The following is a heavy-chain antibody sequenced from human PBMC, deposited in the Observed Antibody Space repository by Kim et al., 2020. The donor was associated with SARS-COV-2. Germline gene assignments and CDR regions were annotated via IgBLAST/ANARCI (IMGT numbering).Heavy chain of an antibody. Sequence: GGSLRLSCAASGFTFSGSAMHWVRQASGKGLEWVGRIRSKANSYATAYAASVKGRFTISRDDSKNTAYLQMNSLKTEDTAVYYCTRDPSITIFGVVKYYYGMDVWGQGTTVTVSS. CDR2: IRSKANSYAT. V-gene: IGHV3-73*01. CDR1: GFTFSGSA. D-gene: IGHD3-3*01. CDR3: TRDPSITIFGVVKYYYGMDV. J-gene: IGHJ6*02.